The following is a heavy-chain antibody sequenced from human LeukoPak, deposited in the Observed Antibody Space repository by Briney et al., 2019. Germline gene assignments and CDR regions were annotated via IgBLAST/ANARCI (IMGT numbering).Heavy chain of an antibody. Sequence: GGSLGLSCAASGFTFSSYSMNWVRQAPGKGLEWVSSISSSSSYIYYADSVKGRFTISRDNAKNSLYLQMNSLRAEDTAVYYCASRGDYGDYLDYWGQGTLVTVST. CDR2: ISSSSSYI. J-gene: IGHJ4*02. V-gene: IGHV3-21*01. CDR1: GFTFSSYS. D-gene: IGHD4-17*01. CDR3: ASRGDYGDYLDY.